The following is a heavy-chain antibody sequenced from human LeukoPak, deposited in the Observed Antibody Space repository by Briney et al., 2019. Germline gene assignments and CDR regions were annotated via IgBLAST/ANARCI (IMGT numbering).Heavy chain of an antibody. Sequence: SETLSLTCTVSGGSISGSSYYWGWIRQPPGKGLEWIGSIHYGGSAYYNPSLKSRVTISVDTSKKQFSLNVSSVTAADTAVYYCARDSAAEPFDYWGQGTLVTVSS. CDR1: GGSISGSSYY. CDR2: IHYGGSA. CDR3: ARDSAAEPFDY. J-gene: IGHJ4*02. D-gene: IGHD6-13*01. V-gene: IGHV4-39*07.